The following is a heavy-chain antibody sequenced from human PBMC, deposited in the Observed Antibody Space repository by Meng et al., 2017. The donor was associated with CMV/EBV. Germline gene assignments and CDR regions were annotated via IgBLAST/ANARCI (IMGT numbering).Heavy chain of an antibody. J-gene: IGHJ4*02. V-gene: IGHV4-38-2*02. CDR1: GYSIRSGYY. Sequence: SETLSLTCTVSGYSIRSGYYWGWIRQPPGKGLEWIGSIYHSGSTYYNPSLKSRVTISVDTSKNQFSLKLSSVTAADTAVYYCATENFSPGDHRLFDYWGQGTLVTVSS. CDR2: IYHSGST. CDR3: ATENFSPGDHRLFDY. D-gene: IGHD7-27*01.